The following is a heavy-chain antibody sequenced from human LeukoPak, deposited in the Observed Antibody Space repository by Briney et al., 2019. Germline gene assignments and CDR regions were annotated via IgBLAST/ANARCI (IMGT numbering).Heavy chain of an antibody. J-gene: IGHJ4*02. CDR1: GYTFTSYY. V-gene: IGHV1-46*01. CDR3: AREGDQEYGDYSPFAD. Sequence: ASVKVSCKASGYTFTSYYLHWVRQAPGQGLEWMGIINPSGGSTSYAQKFQGRVTMTRDMSTSTGYMELSSPRSEDTAVYHCAREGDQEYGDYSPFADWGQGTLVTVSS. D-gene: IGHD4-17*01. CDR2: INPSGGST.